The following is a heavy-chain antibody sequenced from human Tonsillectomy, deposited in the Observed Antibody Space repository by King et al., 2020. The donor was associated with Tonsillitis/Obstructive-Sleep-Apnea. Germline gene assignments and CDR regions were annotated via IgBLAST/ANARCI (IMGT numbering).Heavy chain of an antibody. V-gene: IGHV3-15*01. D-gene: IGHD3-3*01. CDR2: IKSKTDGGTT. CDR1: GFTFSNAW. J-gene: IGHJ6*03. CDR3: TTDSGTYDFWSGYYDLDYMDV. Sequence: VQLVESGGGLVKPGGSIRLSCAASGFTFSNAWMSWVRQAPGKGLEWVGRIKSKTDGGTTDYAAPVKGRFTISRDDSKNTLYLQMNSLKTEDTAVYYCTTDSGTYDFWSGYYDLDYMDVWGKGTTVTVSS.